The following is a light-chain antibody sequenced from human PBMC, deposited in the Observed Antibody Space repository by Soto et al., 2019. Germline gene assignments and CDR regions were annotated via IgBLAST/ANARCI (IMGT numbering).Light chain of an antibody. V-gene: IGLV1-44*01. CDR3: AAWDDSLNGLV. CDR1: SSNIASNA. CDR2: SND. Sequence: QLVLTQPPSASGTPGQRVTISCSGSSSNIASNAVTWYQQVPGTAPKLLLYSNDQRPSGVPDRFSGTKSGTSASLAISGLHSEEEADYYCAAWDDSLNGLVLGTGTKLTVL. J-gene: IGLJ1*01.